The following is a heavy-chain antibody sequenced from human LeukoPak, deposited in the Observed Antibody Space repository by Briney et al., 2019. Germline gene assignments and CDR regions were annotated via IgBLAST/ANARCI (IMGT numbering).Heavy chain of an antibody. CDR1: GFTFDDYA. J-gene: IGHJ4*02. CDR2: ISWNSGSI. D-gene: IGHD5-18*01. Sequence: PGRSLRLSCAASGFTFDDYAMHWVRQAPEKGLEWVSGISWNSGSIGYADSVKGRFTISRDNAKNSLYLQMNSLRAEDTALYYCAKDTSAMAIDYWGQGTLVTVSS. CDR3: AKDTSAMAIDY. V-gene: IGHV3-9*01.